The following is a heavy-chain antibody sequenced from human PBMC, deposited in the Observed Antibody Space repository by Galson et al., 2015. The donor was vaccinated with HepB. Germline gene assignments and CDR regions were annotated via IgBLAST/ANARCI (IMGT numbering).Heavy chain of an antibody. CDR1: GFTFSSYS. V-gene: IGHV3-48*04. CDR2: ISSSSSTI. CDR3: ARRPRWELTYYYYYGMDV. J-gene: IGHJ6*02. D-gene: IGHD1-26*01. Sequence: SLRLSCAASGFTFSSYSMHWVRQAPGKGLGWVSYISSSSSTIYYADSVKGRFTISRDNAKNSLYLQMNSLRAEDTAVYYCARRPRWELTYYYYYGMDVWGQGTTVTVSS.